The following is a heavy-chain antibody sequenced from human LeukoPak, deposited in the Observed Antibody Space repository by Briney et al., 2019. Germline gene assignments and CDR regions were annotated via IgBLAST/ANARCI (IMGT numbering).Heavy chain of an antibody. V-gene: IGHV5-51*01. CDR1: GYSFTSYW. CDR3: ARPSGYSSSWYAAGFDAFDI. J-gene: IGHJ3*02. D-gene: IGHD6-13*01. Sequence: KPGESLKTSWKGSGYSFTSYWIGWVRQMPGKGLGWMWIIYPGDSDTRYSPSFHGQVTISAHNSITTPSLQWSSLKASDTAMYYCARPSGYSSSWYAAGFDAFDISGQGKMVSVSS. CDR2: IYPGDSDT.